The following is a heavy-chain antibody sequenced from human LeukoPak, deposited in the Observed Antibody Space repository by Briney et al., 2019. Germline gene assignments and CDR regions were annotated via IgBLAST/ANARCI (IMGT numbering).Heavy chain of an antibody. D-gene: IGHD6-13*01. CDR2: ISGSGGST. J-gene: IGHJ4*02. Sequence: PGGSLRLSCAASGFTFSNYSMTWVRQAPGKGLEWVSAISGSGGSTYYADSVKGRFTISRDNSKNTLYLQMNSLRAEDTAVYYCAKAWELGIASIDYWGQGTLVTVSS. CDR3: AKAWELGIASIDY. V-gene: IGHV3-23*01. CDR1: GFTFSNYS.